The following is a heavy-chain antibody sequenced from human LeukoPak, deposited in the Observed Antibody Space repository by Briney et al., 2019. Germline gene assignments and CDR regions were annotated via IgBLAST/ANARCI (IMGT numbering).Heavy chain of an antibody. V-gene: IGHV3-21*01. D-gene: IGHD3-10*02. CDR1: GFTFRNHG. J-gene: IGHJ3*02. CDR3: ARAVRIRDAFDI. CDR2: ISSSSSYI. Sequence: GGSLRLSCAASGFTFRNHGMYWVRQAPGKGLEWVSSISSSSSYIYYADSVKGRFTISRDNAKNSLYLQMNSLRAEDTAVYYCARAVRIRDAFDIWGQGTMVTVSS.